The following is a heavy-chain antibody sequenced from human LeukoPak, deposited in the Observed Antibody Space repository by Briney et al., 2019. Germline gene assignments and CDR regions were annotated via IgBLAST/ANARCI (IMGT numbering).Heavy chain of an antibody. CDR3: AKGLNYYGSGSLNY. J-gene: IGHJ4*02. V-gene: IGHV3-23*01. Sequence: GGSLRLSCAASGFTFSSYAIHWVRQAPGKGLEWVSAISGSGGTTYYADSVKGRFTISRDNSKNTLYLQMNSLRAEDTAVYYCAKGLNYYGSGSLNYWGQGTLVTVSS. CDR2: ISGSGGTT. D-gene: IGHD3-10*01. CDR1: GFTFSSYA.